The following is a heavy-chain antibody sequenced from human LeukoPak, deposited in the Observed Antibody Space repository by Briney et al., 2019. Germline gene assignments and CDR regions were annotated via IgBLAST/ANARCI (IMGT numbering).Heavy chain of an antibody. V-gene: IGHV4/OR15-8*02. D-gene: IGHD1-26*01. Sequence: PSETMSLTCGVSGGSISGTNWWSWVRQPPGQGLEWIGEISLAGQTNYNPSLNGRVTMSLDKSSNQLSLHLTSVTAADTATYYCSRESGPFCPFGYWGQGTLVIVSS. J-gene: IGHJ4*02. CDR2: ISLAGQT. CDR1: GGSISGTNW. CDR3: SRESGPFCPFGY.